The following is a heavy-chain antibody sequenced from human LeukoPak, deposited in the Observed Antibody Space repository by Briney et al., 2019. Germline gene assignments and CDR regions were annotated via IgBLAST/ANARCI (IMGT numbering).Heavy chain of an antibody. Sequence: GGSLRLSCAASGFTFSGYTMNWVRQAPGKGLEWVSSISSTGSYIYYADSVKGRFTVSRDNAKKSLYLQMNSLRAEDTAVYYCVRDPGYSYGDYWGQGTLVTVSS. CDR2: ISSTGSYI. CDR3: VRDPGYSYGDY. J-gene: IGHJ4*02. CDR1: GFTFSGYT. D-gene: IGHD5-18*01. V-gene: IGHV3-21*01.